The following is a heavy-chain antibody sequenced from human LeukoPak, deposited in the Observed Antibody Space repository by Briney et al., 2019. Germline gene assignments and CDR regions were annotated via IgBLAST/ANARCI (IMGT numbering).Heavy chain of an antibody. D-gene: IGHD4-11*01. CDR1: GFTFSSYA. CDR2: ISGSGGST. V-gene: IGHV3-23*01. Sequence: GGSLRLSCAASGFTFSSYAMSWVRQASGKGLEWVSAISGSGGSTYYADSVKGRFTISRDNSKNTLYLQMNSLRAEDTAVYYCAKVPIPTVTTTPADYWGQGTLVTVSS. CDR3: AKVPIPTVTTTPADY. J-gene: IGHJ4*02.